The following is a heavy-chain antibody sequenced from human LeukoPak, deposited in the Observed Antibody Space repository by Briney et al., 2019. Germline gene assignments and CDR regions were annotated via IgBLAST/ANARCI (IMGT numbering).Heavy chain of an antibody. CDR1: GGSISSYY. V-gene: IGHV4-59*08. J-gene: IGHJ4*02. CDR2: IYYSGST. Sequence: PSETLSLTCTVSGGSISSYYWSWIRQPPGKGLEWIGYIYYSGSTNYNPSLKSRVTISVDTSKNQLSLKLSSVTAADTAVYYCARLGYYDSSGRDYWGQGTLVTVSS. D-gene: IGHD3-22*01. CDR3: ARLGYYDSSGRDY.